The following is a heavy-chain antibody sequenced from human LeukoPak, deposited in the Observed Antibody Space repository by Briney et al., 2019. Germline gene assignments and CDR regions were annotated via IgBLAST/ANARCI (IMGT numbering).Heavy chain of an antibody. V-gene: IGHV3-7*01. J-gene: IGHJ4*02. CDR1: GFTFSSYG. CDR3: ATSRDVSLWFGELY. Sequence: GGSLRLSCAASGFTFSSYGMHWVRQAPGRGLEWVANIKGDGSEKYYVDSVKGRFTISRDNAKNSLYLQMNSLRAGDTAVYYCATSRDVSLWFGELYWGQGTLVTVSS. D-gene: IGHD3-10*01. CDR2: IKGDGSEK.